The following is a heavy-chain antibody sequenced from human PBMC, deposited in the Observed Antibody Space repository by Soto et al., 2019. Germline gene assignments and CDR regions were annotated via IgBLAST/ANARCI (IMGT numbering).Heavy chain of an antibody. D-gene: IGHD3-22*01. CDR3: AMSGNYPRLWNY. V-gene: IGHV3-21*01. CDR2: ISSSSRYI. Sequence: EVQLVESGGGLVKPGGSLRLSCAASGFTFSSYSMNWVRQAPGKGLEWVSSISSSSRYIYYADSVKGRFTISRDNAKNSLYLQMNSLRAEDTAVYYCAMSGNYPRLWNYWVQGTLVTVSS. CDR1: GFTFSSYS. J-gene: IGHJ4*02.